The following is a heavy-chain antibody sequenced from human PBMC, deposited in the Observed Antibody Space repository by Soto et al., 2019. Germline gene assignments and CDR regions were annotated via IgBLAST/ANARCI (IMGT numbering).Heavy chain of an antibody. Sequence: SETLSLTCTVSGGSIGSSSYYWGWIRQPPGKGLEWIGSIYDSGSTYSNPSLKSRVTISVDRSKNQFSLKLTSVTAADTAVYYCARVPGPWGQGTLVTVSS. J-gene: IGHJ5*02. D-gene: IGHD3-10*01. CDR3: ARVPGP. CDR2: IYDSGST. V-gene: IGHV4-39*07. CDR1: GGSIGSSSYY.